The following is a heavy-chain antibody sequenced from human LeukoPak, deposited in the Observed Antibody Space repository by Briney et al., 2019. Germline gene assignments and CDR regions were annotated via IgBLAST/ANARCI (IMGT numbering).Heavy chain of an antibody. CDR2: ISGSGGST. V-gene: IGHV3-23*01. J-gene: IGHJ6*03. Sequence: GGSLRLSCAASGFTFSSYEMNWVRQAPGKGLEWVSAISGSGGSTYYADSVKGRFTISRDNSKNTLYLQMNSLRAEDTAVYYCAKGYCSGGSCYFPYYYYMDVWGKGTTVTVSS. CDR1: GFTFSSYE. CDR3: AKGYCSGGSCYFPYYYYMDV. D-gene: IGHD2-15*01.